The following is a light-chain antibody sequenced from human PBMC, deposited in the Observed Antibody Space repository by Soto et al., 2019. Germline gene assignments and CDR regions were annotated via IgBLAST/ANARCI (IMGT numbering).Light chain of an antibody. CDR3: QQYNNWWT. CDR2: GAS. V-gene: IGKV3-20*01. CDR1: QSVRSNY. Sequence: EIVLTQSPGTLSLSPGERATLSCRASQSVRSNYLAWYQQKPGQAPRLLIYGASSRATGIPDRFSGTGSGTDFTLTISRLEPEDFAVYYCQQYNNWWTFGQGTRVEIK. J-gene: IGKJ1*01.